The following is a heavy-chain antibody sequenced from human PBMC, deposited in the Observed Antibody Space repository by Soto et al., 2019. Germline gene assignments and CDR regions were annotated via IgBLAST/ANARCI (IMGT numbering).Heavy chain of an antibody. V-gene: IGHV4-34*01. J-gene: IGHJ3*02. CDR3: ARGGRYDAFDI. CDR2: INHSGST. CDR1: GGSFSGYY. D-gene: IGHD1-1*01. Sequence: SETLSLTXAVYGGSFSGYYWSWIRQPPGKGLEWIGEINHSGSTNYNPSLKSRVTISVDTSKNQFSLKLSSVTAADTAVYYCARGGRYDAFDIWGQGTMVTVSS.